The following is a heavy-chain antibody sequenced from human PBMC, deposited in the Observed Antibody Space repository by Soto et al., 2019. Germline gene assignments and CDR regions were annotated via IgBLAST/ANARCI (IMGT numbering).Heavy chain of an antibody. CDR1: GGSISSYY. D-gene: IGHD3-9*01. V-gene: IGHV4-59*08. CDR2: IYYSGST. CDR3: ARLENVLRYFDWHGSGAFDI. J-gene: IGHJ3*02. Sequence: QVQLQESGPGLVKPSETLSLTCTVSGGSISSYYWSWIRQPPGKGLEWIGYIYYSGSTNYNPSLKSRVTISVDTSKKQSSLKLSSVTAADTAVYYCARLENVLRYFDWHGSGAFDIWGQGTMVTVSS.